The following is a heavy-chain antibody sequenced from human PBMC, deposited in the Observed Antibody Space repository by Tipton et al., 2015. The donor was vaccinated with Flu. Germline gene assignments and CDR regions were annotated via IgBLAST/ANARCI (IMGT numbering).Heavy chain of an antibody. CDR1: GDSISGYY. J-gene: IGHJ4*02. V-gene: IGHV4-59*01. D-gene: IGHD3-16*01. CDR3: ARSKGGGTGSLDY. Sequence: TLSLTCTVSGDSISGYYWNWIRQPPGKELEWIGYIYYSGSTDYNPSLKSRVTISVDTSKNQFSLKLSSVTAADTAVYYCARSKGGGTGSLDYWGQGTLVTVSS. CDR2: IYYSGST.